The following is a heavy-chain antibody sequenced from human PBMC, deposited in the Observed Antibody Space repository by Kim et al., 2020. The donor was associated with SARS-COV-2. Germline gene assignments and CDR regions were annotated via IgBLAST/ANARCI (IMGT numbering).Heavy chain of an antibody. CDR3: ARTKSRRIVGAIIDWFDP. CDR2: INHSGST. CDR1: GGSFSGYY. D-gene: IGHD1-26*01. J-gene: IGHJ5*02. Sequence: SETLSLTCAVYGGSFSGYYWSWIRQPPGKGLEWIGEINHSGSTNYNPSLKSRVTISVDTSKNQFSLKLSSVTAADTAVYYCARTKSRRIVGAIIDWFDP. V-gene: IGHV4-34*01.